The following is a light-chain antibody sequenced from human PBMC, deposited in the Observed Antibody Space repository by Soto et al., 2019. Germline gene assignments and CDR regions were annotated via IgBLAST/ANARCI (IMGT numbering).Light chain of an antibody. Sequence: DIQMTQSPSTLSASVGDRVTITCRASESISSWLAWYQQKPGKAHNLLIYDASKLKSGVPSRFSGRGSGTEFTLTISSLQPDDSATYYCQQYNGYRLTFGGGTKVELK. CDR2: DAS. J-gene: IGKJ4*01. CDR1: ESISSW. CDR3: QQYNGYRLT. V-gene: IGKV1-5*01.